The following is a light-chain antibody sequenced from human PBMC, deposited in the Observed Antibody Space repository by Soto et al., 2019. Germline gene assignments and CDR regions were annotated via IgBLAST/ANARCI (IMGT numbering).Light chain of an antibody. V-gene: IGKV3-20*01. CDR2: GAS. J-gene: IGKJ2*01. CDR3: QQYGGSPYT. Sequence: EIVLTQSPGTLYLSPGERATLSCRASQSVRSNYLAWYQQKPGQAPRLLIYGASSRATGIPDRFSGTGSGTDFTLTISRLEPEDFAVYYCQQYGGSPYTFGQGPKLEIK. CDR1: QSVRSNY.